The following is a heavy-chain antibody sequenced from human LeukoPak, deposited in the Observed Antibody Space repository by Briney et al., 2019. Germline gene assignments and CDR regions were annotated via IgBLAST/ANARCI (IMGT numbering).Heavy chain of an antibody. CDR1: GGSISSGGYY. CDR3: ARDRYISNWFFDH. V-gene: IGHV4-31*03. J-gene: IGHJ4*02. CDR2: IYYSGST. Sequence: SQTLSLTCTVSGGSISSGGYYWSWIRQHPGKGLEWIGYIYYSGSTYYNPSLKSRVTISVDTSKNQFSLKLSSVTAADTAVYYCARDRYISNWFFDHWGQGTPVTVSS. D-gene: IGHD3-3*02.